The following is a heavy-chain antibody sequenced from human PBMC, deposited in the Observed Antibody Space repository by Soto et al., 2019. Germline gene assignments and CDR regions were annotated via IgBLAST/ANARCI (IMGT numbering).Heavy chain of an antibody. Sequence: EVQLLESGGGLVQPGGSLRLSCAASGFTFSSYAMSLVRHAPWKGLEWVSAISGSGGSTYYSDSVKGRFTISRDNSKNTLYLQMNSLRAEDTAGYYCAKVIAAAGTGYWFDPWGQGTLVTVSS. J-gene: IGHJ5*02. CDR3: AKVIAAAGTGYWFDP. D-gene: IGHD6-13*01. CDR1: GFTFSSYA. CDR2: ISGSGGST. V-gene: IGHV3-23*01.